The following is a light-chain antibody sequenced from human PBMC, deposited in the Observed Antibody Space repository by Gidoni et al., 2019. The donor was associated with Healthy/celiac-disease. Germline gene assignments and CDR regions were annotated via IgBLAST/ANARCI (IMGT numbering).Light chain of an antibody. V-gene: IGKV1-5*01. CDR3: QQYNSYPYT. J-gene: IGKJ2*01. CDR2: DAS. Sequence: DIQITQSPSTLSASVGDRVTITCRASQIMSSWLAWYRQKPGKAPKLLMYDASSLESGVPSRFSGSLSGTEFTLTISILQPDDFVTYYCQQYNSYPYTFGQGTKLDVK. CDR1: QIMSSW.